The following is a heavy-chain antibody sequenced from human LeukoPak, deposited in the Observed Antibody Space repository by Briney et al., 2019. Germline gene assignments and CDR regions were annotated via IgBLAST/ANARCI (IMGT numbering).Heavy chain of an antibody. D-gene: IGHD4-11*01. Sequence: GGSQRLSCAASGFTLSSYAMHWVRQAPGKGLEWVAVISYDGSNKYYADSVKGRFTISRDNSKNTLYLQMNSLRAEDTAVYYCAREARSNSGFDYWGQGTLSPSPQ. CDR3: AREARSNSGFDY. V-gene: IGHV3-30-3*01. CDR2: ISYDGSNK. J-gene: IGHJ4*02. CDR1: GFTLSSYA.